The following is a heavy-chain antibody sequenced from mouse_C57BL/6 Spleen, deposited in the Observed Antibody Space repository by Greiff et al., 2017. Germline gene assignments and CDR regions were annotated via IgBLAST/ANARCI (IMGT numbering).Heavy chain of an antibody. J-gene: IGHJ2*02. CDR2: FYPGSGSI. Sequence: QVQLQQSGAELVKPGASVKLSCKASGYTFTEYTIHWVKQRPGQGLEWIGWFYPGSGSIKYNEKFKDKATLTADKSSSTVYMELSRLTSDDSAVYFCARHEDLDSREDYYFDYWGQGTSVTVSS. V-gene: IGHV1-62-2*01. CDR1: GYTFTEYT. CDR3: ARHEDLDSREDYYFDY. D-gene: IGHD1-1*01.